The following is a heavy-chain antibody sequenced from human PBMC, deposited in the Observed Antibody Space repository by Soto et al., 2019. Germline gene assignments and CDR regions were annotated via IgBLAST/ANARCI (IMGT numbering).Heavy chain of an antibody. V-gene: IGHV3-21*01. CDR3: ARDEVVPAAMGVLYYYYYMDV. CDR1: GFTFSSYS. Sequence: GGSLRLSCAASGFTFSSYSMNWVRQAPGKGLEWVSSISSSSSYIYYADSVKGRFTISRDNAKNSLYLQMNSLRAEDTAVYYCARDEVVPAAMGVLYYYYYMDVWGKGTTVTVSS. D-gene: IGHD2-2*01. J-gene: IGHJ6*03. CDR2: ISSSSSYI.